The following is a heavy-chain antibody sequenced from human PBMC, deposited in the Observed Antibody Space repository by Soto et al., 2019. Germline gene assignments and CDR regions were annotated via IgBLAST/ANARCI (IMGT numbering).Heavy chain of an antibody. CDR2: ISPDNGNT. Sequence: ASVKVSCKASGYTFTIYCIKWVRQAPAQGVEWMGWISPDNGNTNYAHKLQGRVTMTTDTSTSTAYMELRTLRSDDTAVYYCAGGIKSGDYSRWFDPWGPGTLVTVSS. D-gene: IGHD4-17*01. CDR1: GYTFTIYC. V-gene: IGHV1-18*01. J-gene: IGHJ5*02. CDR3: AGGIKSGDYSRWFDP.